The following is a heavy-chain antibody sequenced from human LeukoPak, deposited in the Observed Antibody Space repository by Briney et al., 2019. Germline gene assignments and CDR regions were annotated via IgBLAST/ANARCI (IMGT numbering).Heavy chain of an antibody. J-gene: IGHJ2*01. V-gene: IGHV3-23*01. Sequence: PGGSLRLSCAASGFTFSSYAMSWVRQAPGKGLEWVSAISGSGGSTYYADSVKGRFTISRDNSKNTLYLQMNSLRAEDTAVYYCAKRPPRWELLFGWYFDLWGRGTLVIVSS. CDR3: AKRPPRWELLFGWYFDL. CDR2: ISGSGGST. CDR1: GFTFSSYA. D-gene: IGHD1-26*01.